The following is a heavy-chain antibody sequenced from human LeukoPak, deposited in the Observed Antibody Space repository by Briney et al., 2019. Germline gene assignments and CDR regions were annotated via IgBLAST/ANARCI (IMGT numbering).Heavy chain of an antibody. CDR1: GFTFTSSA. D-gene: IGHD3-22*01. V-gene: IGHV1-58*01. Sequence: SVKVSCKASGFTFTSSAVQWVRQARGQRLEWIGWIVVGSGNTNYAQKFQERVTITRDMSTSTAYMELSSLRSEDTAVYYCAALKYYYDSSGYYFDYWGQGALVTVSS. J-gene: IGHJ4*02. CDR3: AALKYYYDSSGYYFDY. CDR2: IVVGSGNT.